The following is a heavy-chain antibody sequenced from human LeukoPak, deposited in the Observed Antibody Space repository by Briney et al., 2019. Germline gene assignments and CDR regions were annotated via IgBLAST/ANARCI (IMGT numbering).Heavy chain of an antibody. CDR3: ARGRLGYCTNGVWCAGSGNWFDP. V-gene: IGHV4-39*07. J-gene: IGHJ5*02. Sequence: SETLSLTCTVSGGSISSSSYYWGWIRQPPGKGLEWIGSIYYSGSTYYNPSLKSRVTISVDTSKNQFSLKLSSVTAADTAVYYCARGRLGYCTNGVWCAGSGNWFDPWGQGTLVTVPS. D-gene: IGHD2-8*01. CDR2: IYYSGST. CDR1: GGSISSSSYY.